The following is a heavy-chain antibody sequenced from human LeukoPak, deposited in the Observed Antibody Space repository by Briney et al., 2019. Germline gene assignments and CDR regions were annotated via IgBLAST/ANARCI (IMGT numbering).Heavy chain of an antibody. D-gene: IGHD3-22*01. CDR2: ISPSGGST. J-gene: IGHJ5*02. CDR1: GYTFTSNY. Sequence: ASVKVSCKAFGYTFTSNYMHWVRQAPGQGPEWMGVISPSGGSTTYAQKFQGRVTMTRDTSTSTVYMELSSLRSEDTAVYYCARTGSGYYYWFDPWGQGTLVTVSS. V-gene: IGHV1-46*01. CDR3: ARTGSGYYYWFDP.